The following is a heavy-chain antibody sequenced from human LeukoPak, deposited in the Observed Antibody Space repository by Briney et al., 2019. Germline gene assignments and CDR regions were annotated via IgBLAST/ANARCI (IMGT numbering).Heavy chain of an antibody. V-gene: IGHV3-23*01. D-gene: IGHD2-2*01. CDR3: AKDGFFIVVVPAAPGY. CDR2: ISGSGGST. J-gene: IGHJ4*02. CDR1: GFTFSSYA. Sequence: PGGSLRLSCAASGFTFSSYAMSWVRQAPGKGLEWVSAISGSGGSTYYADSVKGRFTISRDNSKNTLYLQMNSLRAEDTAVYYCAKDGFFIVVVPAAPGYWGQGTLVTVSS.